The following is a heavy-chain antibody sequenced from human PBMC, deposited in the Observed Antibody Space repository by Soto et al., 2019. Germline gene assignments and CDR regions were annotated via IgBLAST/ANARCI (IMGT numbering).Heavy chain of an antibody. CDR1: CYTLTHYG. Sequence: ASVKVSCKASCYTLTHYGLTWVRQAPGQGLEWMGWISAYNGNTDYAQKLQGRVTMTTDTSTSTAYMELGNLRSDDTAVYYCARAVSRDKWFDPWGQGTLVTVSS. D-gene: IGHD6-19*01. CDR3: ARAVSRDKWFDP. J-gene: IGHJ5*02. CDR2: ISAYNGNT. V-gene: IGHV1-18*01.